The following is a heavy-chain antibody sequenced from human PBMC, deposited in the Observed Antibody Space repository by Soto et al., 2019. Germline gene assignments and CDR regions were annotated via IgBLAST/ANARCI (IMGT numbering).Heavy chain of an antibody. Sequence: SETLSLTCAVYGGSFSGYYWSWIRQPPGKGLEWIGEINHSGSTNYNPSLKSRVTISVDTSKNQFSLKLSSVTAADTAVYYCARELGIVVVSEFYYYGMDVWGQGTTVTVSS. V-gene: IGHV4-34*01. D-gene: IGHD3-22*01. J-gene: IGHJ6*02. CDR1: GGSFSGYY. CDR3: ARELGIVVVSEFYYYGMDV. CDR2: INHSGST.